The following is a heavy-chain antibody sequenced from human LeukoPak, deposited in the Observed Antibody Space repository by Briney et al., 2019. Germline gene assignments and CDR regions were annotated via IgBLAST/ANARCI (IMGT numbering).Heavy chain of an antibody. J-gene: IGHJ5*02. V-gene: IGHV4-59*01. CDR1: GGSIGYYY. Sequence: SETLSLTCSVFGGSIGYYYWSWIRQSPGKGLEWIGYIYSTGGTNYNPSLQSRVTMSLDTSRNQFSLHLSSVTAADTAVYYCARERSLTNWFDPWGQGTLVTAS. CDR3: ARERSLTNWFDP. CDR2: IYSTGGT.